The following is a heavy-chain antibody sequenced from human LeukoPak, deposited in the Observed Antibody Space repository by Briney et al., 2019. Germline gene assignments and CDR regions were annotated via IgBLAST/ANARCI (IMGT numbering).Heavy chain of an antibody. V-gene: IGHV4-39*01. D-gene: IGHD3-10*01. Sequence: PSETLSLTCTVSGGSISSSSYYWGWIRQPPGKGLEWIGSMYSSGSTYCNPSLKSRVIMSVDTSKNQFSLKLSSVTAADTAVYYCARLPGSGSPGSFYGMDVWGQGTTVTVSS. J-gene: IGHJ6*02. CDR2: MYSSGST. CDR3: ARLPGSGSPGSFYGMDV. CDR1: GGSISSSSYY.